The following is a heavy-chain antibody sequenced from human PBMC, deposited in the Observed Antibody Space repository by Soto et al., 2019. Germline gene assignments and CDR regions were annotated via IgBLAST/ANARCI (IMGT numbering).Heavy chain of an antibody. D-gene: IGHD3-22*01. CDR3: ARDVFASSDSSGYYNWFDP. J-gene: IGHJ5*02. CDR1: GGTFSSYA. Sequence: SVKVSCKASGGTFSSYAISWVRQAPGQGLEWMGGIIPIFGTANYAQKSQGRVTITADESTSTAYMELSSLRSEDTAVYYCARDVFASSDSSGYYNWFDPWGHGTLVTVYS. V-gene: IGHV1-69*13. CDR2: IIPIFGTA.